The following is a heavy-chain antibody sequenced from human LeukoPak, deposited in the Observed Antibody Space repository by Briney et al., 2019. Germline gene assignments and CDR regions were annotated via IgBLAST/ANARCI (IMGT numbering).Heavy chain of an antibody. CDR2: IYSGGST. CDR3: ARGPGDFDASDI. J-gene: IGHJ3*02. CDR1: GFTVSSNY. D-gene: IGHD1-14*01. V-gene: IGHV3-53*01. Sequence: QPGGSLRLSCAASGFTVSSNYMSWVRQAPGKGLEWVSVIYSGGSTYYADSVKGRFTISRDNVKQSLGLQMNSLRVEDTAVYYCARGPGDFDASDIWGQGTMVTVSS.